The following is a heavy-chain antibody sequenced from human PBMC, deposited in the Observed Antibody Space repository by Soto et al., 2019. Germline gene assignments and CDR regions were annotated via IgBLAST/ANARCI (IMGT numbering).Heavy chain of an antibody. D-gene: IGHD4-4*01. CDR3: ARLYSYFTAPIDY. Sequence: LRLSCAASGFTFSSYWMSWVRQAPGKGLEWVANIKQDGGEKYYVDSVKGRFTIYRDNVRNSLSLRMNSLRAEDTAVYYCARLYSYFTAPIDYWGQGTLVTVSS. CDR1: GFTFSSYW. CDR2: IKQDGGEK. J-gene: IGHJ4*02. V-gene: IGHV3-7*01.